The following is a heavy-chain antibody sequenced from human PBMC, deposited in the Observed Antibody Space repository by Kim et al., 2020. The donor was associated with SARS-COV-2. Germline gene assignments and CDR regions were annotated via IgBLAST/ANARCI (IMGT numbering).Heavy chain of an antibody. CDR2: IYPGDSDT. Sequence: GESLKISCKGSGYSFTSYWIGWVRQMPGKGLEWMGIIYPGDSDTRYSPSFQGQVTISADKSISTAYLQWSSLKASDTAMYYCARLFSGSLSARSGYYKGDNDYWGQGTLVTVSS. D-gene: IGHD3-3*01. CDR3: ARLFSGSLSARSGYYKGDNDY. J-gene: IGHJ4*02. CDR1: GYSFTSYW. V-gene: IGHV5-51*01.